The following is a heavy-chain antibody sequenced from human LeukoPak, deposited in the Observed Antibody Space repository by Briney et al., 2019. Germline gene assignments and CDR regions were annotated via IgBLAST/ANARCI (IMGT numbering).Heavy chain of an antibody. CDR2: ISDDGGGV. J-gene: IGHJ4*02. D-gene: IGHD3-22*01. CDR3: AIAPSNSGDYYVLDY. CDR1: GFTFSSFA. V-gene: IGHV3-30*04. Sequence: GGSLRLSCAASGFTFSSFAMHWVRQAPGKGLEWLAVISDDGGGVYYADSLKGRCTISRGNSKNTLYVLMNSLRPEDTAIYYCAIAPSNSGDYYVLDYWGQGTLVTVPS.